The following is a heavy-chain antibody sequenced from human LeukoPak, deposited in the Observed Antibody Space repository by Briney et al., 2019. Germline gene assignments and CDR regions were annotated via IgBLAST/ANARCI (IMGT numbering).Heavy chain of an antibody. D-gene: IGHD3-22*01. CDR2: IYYSGST. Sequence: PSETLSLTCTVSGGSISSYYWSWIRQPPGKGLEWIGYIYYSGSTNYNPSLKSRVTISVDTSKNQFSLKLSSVTAADTAVYYCARDPSYYYDSSGYSVWFDPWGQGTLVTVSS. CDR3: ARDPSYYYDSSGYSVWFDP. V-gene: IGHV4-59*12. J-gene: IGHJ5*02. CDR1: GGSISSYY.